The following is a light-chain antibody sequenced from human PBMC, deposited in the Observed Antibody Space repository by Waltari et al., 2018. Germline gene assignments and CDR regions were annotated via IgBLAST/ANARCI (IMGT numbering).Light chain of an antibody. CDR2: GAS. CDR1: QIVSSNY. CDR3: QQYGGSTGT. V-gene: IGKV3-20*01. J-gene: IGKJ1*01. Sequence: EIVLTQSPGTLSLSPGERATLSCRASQIVSSNYLAWHQQKPGRAPRLLIYGASSRATGIPDRFSGSGNGTDFTLTISRLEPEDFAVYYCQQYGGSTGTFGQGTKVEIK.